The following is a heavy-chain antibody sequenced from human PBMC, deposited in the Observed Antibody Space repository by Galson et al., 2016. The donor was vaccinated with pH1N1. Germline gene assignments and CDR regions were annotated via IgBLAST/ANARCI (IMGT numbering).Heavy chain of an antibody. D-gene: IGHD5-12*01. Sequence: SLRLSCAASGFTFSSYPIHWVRQPPGKGLEWVAVISNDGSKKYYADSVGGRFTISRDNSKSTLYPQMNSLRAEDTAVYYCARAVFYDVDLVDYYFDYWGQGTLVTVSS. V-gene: IGHV3-30*04. CDR1: GFTFSSYP. CDR2: ISNDGSKK. J-gene: IGHJ4*02. CDR3: ARAVFYDVDLVDYYFDY.